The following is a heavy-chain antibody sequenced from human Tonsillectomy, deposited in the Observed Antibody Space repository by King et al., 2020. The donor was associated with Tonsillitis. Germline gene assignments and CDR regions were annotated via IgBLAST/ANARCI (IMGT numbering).Heavy chain of an antibody. CDR3: AREGNYYDSSGYNIDAFDI. D-gene: IGHD3-22*01. CDR2: LIPIFGTP. J-gene: IGHJ3*02. CDR1: GGAFSSSA. V-gene: IGHV1-69*18. Sequence: VQLVESGAEVRKPGSSLKVSCKASGGAFSSSAINWVRQAPGQGLEWMGSLIPIFGTPNYAQRFQGRVTITADESTSTAYMDLTSLRSEDTAVYYCAREGNYYDSSGYNIDAFDIWGQGTMVIVSS.